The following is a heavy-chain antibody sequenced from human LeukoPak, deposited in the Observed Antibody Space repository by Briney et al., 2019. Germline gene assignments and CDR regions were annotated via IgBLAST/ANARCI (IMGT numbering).Heavy chain of an antibody. V-gene: IGHV5-51*01. D-gene: IGHD3-22*01. CDR1: GYSFTSYW. J-gene: IGHJ4*02. CDR3: ARGGYDSSGYYLDKYYFDY. Sequence: GESLKISCKGSGYSFTSYWIGWVRQMPGKGLEWMGIIYPGDSDTRYSPSFQGQVTILADKSISTAYLQWSSLKASDTAMYYCARGGYDSSGYYLDKYYFDYWGQGTLVTVSS. CDR2: IYPGDSDT.